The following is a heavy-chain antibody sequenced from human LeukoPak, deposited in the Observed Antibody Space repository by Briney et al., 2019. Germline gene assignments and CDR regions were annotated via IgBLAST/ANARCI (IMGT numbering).Heavy chain of an antibody. J-gene: IGHJ4*02. CDR2: ISGSGGST. CDR3: AKGAGVIITSFDY. CDR1: GFTFSSYA. D-gene: IGHD3-10*01. Sequence: PGGSLRLSCAASGFTFSSYAMSWVRQAPGKGMEWVSAISGSGGSTYYADSVKGRFTISRDTSKNTLYLQMNSLRAEDTAVYYCAKGAGVIITSFDYWGQGTLVTVSS. V-gene: IGHV3-23*01.